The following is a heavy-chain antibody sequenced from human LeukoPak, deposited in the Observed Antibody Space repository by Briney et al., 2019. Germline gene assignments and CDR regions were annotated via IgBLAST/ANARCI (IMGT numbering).Heavy chain of an antibody. CDR2: ISYDGIIK. D-gene: IGHD6-13*01. Sequence: RSLRLSFAASGFTFRSDAMHWVRQAPGKGLEWVAFISYDGIIKHYADSVKGRFTISRDNSKNTLYLQMNSLRGEDTAVYYCAKDLSTNWSFDYWGQGTLVTVSS. V-gene: IGHV3-30*18. CDR1: GFTFRSDA. J-gene: IGHJ4*02. CDR3: AKDLSTNWSFDY.